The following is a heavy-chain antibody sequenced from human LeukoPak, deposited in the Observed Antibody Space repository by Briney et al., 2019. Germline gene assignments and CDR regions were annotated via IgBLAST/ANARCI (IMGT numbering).Heavy chain of an antibody. J-gene: IGHJ6*03. CDR2: IRYDGSKK. CDR3: ARVVWNYVYSYYMDV. D-gene: IGHD1-7*01. CDR1: GFAFRSHA. Sequence: GGSLRLSCTASGFAFRSHAMHWVRQAPGKGLEWVAFIRYDGSKKFYADSVKGRFTISRDNAKNSLYLQMNSLRAVDTAVYYCARVVWNYVYSYYMDVWGKGTTVTISS. V-gene: IGHV3-30*02.